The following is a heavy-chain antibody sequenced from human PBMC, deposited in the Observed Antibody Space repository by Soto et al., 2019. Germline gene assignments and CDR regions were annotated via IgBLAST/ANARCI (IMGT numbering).Heavy chain of an antibody. V-gene: IGHV5-51*01. CDR3: ARLPRTLALRPVDF. Sequence: GESLKISCKGSGYSFITYWIGWVRQMPGKGLEWMGIIYPGDSDTRYSPSFQGQVTISADKSISTAYLQWSSLKASDTATYYCARLPRTLALRPVDFWGQGTLVTVSS. CDR1: GYSFITYW. D-gene: IGHD3-3*02. J-gene: IGHJ4*02. CDR2: IYPGDSDT.